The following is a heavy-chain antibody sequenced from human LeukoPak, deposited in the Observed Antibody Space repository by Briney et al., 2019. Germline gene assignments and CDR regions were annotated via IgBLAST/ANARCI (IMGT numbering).Heavy chain of an antibody. CDR1: GFNVSQYS. Sequence: GGSLRLSCAASGFNVSQYSFHWVRQTPGKGLEWVAIISYDGSDTYYTDSVKGRFTISRDNSKNTLYLQMNSLRAEDTAVYYCASARVVEVLATPTALDYWGQGTLVTVSS. CDR2: ISYDGSDT. V-gene: IGHV3-30-3*01. CDR3: ASARVVEVLATPTALDY. D-gene: IGHD2-2*01. J-gene: IGHJ4*02.